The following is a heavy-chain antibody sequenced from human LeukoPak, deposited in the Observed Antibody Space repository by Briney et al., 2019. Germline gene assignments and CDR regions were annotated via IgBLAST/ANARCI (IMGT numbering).Heavy chain of an antibody. Sequence: SETLSLTCTVSRGSITTYFWSWIRQPPRKGLEWIGYISYSGSTNNNPSLKSRVTTSLDTSKNQFSLKLTSVTAADSAVYYCAGSSGWSGVLDYWGQGALVTVSS. V-gene: IGHV4-59*01. CDR2: ISYSGST. CDR3: AGSSGWSGVLDY. J-gene: IGHJ4*02. CDR1: RGSITTYF. D-gene: IGHD6-19*01.